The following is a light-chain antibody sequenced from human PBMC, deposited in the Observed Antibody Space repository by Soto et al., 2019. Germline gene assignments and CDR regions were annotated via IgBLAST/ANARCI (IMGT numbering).Light chain of an antibody. CDR2: DAS. J-gene: IGKJ1*01. V-gene: IGKV1-5*01. CDR3: QQYHSYYPWT. CDR1: QNIRSR. Sequence: DFQMTQSPSTLSASVGDRVTITCRASQNIRSRLAWFQQKPGKAPKLLIYDASSLESGVPQRFSGSGSGTEFSLTISSLQPDDFATYYCQQYHSYYPWTFGQGTKVDI.